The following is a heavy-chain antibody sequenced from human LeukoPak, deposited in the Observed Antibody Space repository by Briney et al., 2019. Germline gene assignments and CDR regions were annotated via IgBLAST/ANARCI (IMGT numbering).Heavy chain of an antibody. CDR1: GFTFSSYG. CDR3: ARECGDYYFDY. J-gene: IGHJ4*02. D-gene: IGHD4-17*01. CDR2: IWYDGSNK. Sequence: TGGSLRLSCAASGFTFSSYGMHWVRQAPGKGLEWVAVIWYDGSNKYYADSVKGRFTISRDNSKSTLYLQMNSLRAEDTAVYYCARECGDYYFDYWGQGTLVTVSS. V-gene: IGHV3-33*01.